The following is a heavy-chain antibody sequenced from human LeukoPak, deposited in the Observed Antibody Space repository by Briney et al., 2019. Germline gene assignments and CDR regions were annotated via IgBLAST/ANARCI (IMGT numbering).Heavy chain of an antibody. J-gene: IGHJ4*02. V-gene: IGHV4-39*07. CDR1: GGSISSNTYY. Sequence: SETLSLTCTVSGGSISSNTYYWGWIRQPPGKGLEWIGSVYYSGSTYYNPSLKSRVTISVDTSKNQFSLKLSSVTAADTAVYYCARDYQGGYGDKTVDYWGQGTLVTVSS. D-gene: IGHD5-18*01. CDR2: VYYSGST. CDR3: ARDYQGGYGDKTVDY.